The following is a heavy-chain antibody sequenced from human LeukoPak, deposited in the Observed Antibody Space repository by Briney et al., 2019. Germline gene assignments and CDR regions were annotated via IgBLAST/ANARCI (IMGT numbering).Heavy chain of an antibody. CDR3: ARGNLWIQLWSRYNWFDP. J-gene: IGHJ5*02. Sequence: PSETLSLTCTVSGGSISTSNYYWGWIRQPPGKGLEWIGNIFYSGSTYYSPSLRSRVTISLDTSKNQFSLKLSSVTAADTAVYYCARGNLWIQLWSRYNWFDPWGQGTLVTVSS. V-gene: IGHV4-39*07. D-gene: IGHD5-18*01. CDR1: GGSISTSNYY. CDR2: IFYSGST.